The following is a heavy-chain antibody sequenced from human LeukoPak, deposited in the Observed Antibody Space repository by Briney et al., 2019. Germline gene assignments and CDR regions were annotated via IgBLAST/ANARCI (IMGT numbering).Heavy chain of an antibody. D-gene: IGHD3-22*01. CDR1: GFTFSSYG. Sequence: GGSLRLSCAASGFTFSSYGMSWVRQAPGKGLEWVSAISGSGGSTYYEDSVKGRFTISRDNAKNSLYLQMNSLRAEDTAVYYCARARITMIVVVTTFDPWGQGTLVTVSS. CDR2: ISGSGGST. J-gene: IGHJ5*02. CDR3: ARARITMIVVVTTFDP. V-gene: IGHV3-23*01.